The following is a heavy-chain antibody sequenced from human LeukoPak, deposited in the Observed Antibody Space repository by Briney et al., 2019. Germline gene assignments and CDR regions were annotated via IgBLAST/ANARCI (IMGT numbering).Heavy chain of an antibody. Sequence: SSETLSLTCTVSGGSISSSSYYWGRIRQPPGKGLEWIGSIYYSGSTYYNPSLKSRVTISVDTSKNQFSLKLSSVTAADTAVYYCARWVRTMVRGVIYAFDIWGQGTMVTVSS. CDR3: ARWVRTMVRGVIYAFDI. J-gene: IGHJ3*02. CDR1: GGSISSSSYY. V-gene: IGHV4-39*01. D-gene: IGHD3-10*01. CDR2: IYYSGST.